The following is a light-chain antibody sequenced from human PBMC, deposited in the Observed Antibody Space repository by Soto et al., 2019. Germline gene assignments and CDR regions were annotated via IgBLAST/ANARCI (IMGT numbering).Light chain of an antibody. CDR3: QQYNNWWT. CDR2: GAS. CDR1: QSINSN. V-gene: IGKV3-15*01. J-gene: IGKJ1*01. Sequence: VMTQSPSTLSVSPGETATLSCTASQSINSNLAWYQQRPGQAPRLLIYGASTRATGIPARFSGSGSGTEFTLTISSLRSEDFAVYYCQQYNNWWTFGQGTKVDIK.